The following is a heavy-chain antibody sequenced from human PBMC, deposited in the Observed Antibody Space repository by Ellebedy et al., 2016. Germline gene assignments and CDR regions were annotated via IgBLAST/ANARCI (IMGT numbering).Heavy chain of an antibody. CDR3: ARDGITMVRGVIYWFDP. J-gene: IGHJ5*02. CDR1: GGTFSSYA. V-gene: IGHV1-18*01. Sequence: GESLKISCAASGGTFSSYAISWVRQAPGQGLEWMGWISAYNGNTNYAQKLQGRVTMTTDTSTSTAYMELRSLRSDDTAVYYCARDGITMVRGVIYWFDPWGQGTLVTVSS. D-gene: IGHD3-10*01. CDR2: ISAYNGNT.